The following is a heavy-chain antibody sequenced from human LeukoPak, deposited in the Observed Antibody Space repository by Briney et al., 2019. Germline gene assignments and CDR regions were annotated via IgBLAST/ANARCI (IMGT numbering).Heavy chain of an antibody. Sequence: ASETLSLTCTVSGGSISSYYWSWIRQPPGKGREGIGYIYYSGSTNYNPSLKSRVTISVDTSKNQFSLKLSSVTAADTAVYYCARTRLYYYDSSGYYSSYFDYWGQGTLVTVSS. CDR2: IYYSGST. V-gene: IGHV4-59*01. J-gene: IGHJ4*02. D-gene: IGHD3-22*01. CDR1: GGSISSYY. CDR3: ARTRLYYYDSSGYYSSYFDY.